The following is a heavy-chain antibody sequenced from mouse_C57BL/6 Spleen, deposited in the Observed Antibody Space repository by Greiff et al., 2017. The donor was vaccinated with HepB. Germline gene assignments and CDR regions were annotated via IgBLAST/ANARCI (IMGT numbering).Heavy chain of an antibody. CDR2: IYPGDGDT. J-gene: IGHJ2*01. V-gene: IGHV1-82*01. CDR1: GYAFSSSW. D-gene: IGHD1-1*01. CDR3: ARGTTVVATGEFDY. Sequence: QVQLQQSGPELVKPGASVKISCKASGYAFSSSWMNWVKQRPGKGLEWIGRIYPGDGDTNYNGKFKGKATLTADKSSSTAYMQLSSLTSEDSAVYFCARGTTVVATGEFDYWGQGTTLTVSS.